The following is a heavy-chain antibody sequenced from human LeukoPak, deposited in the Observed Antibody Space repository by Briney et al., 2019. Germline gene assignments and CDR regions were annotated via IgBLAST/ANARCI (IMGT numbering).Heavy chain of an antibody. CDR2: ISSSGSII. CDR1: GFTFSDYY. Sequence: PGGSLRLSCEASGFTFSDYYMTWIRQAPGQGLEWVSYISSSGSIIYYAESVKGRFTISRDNAKNSLYLQMNSLRAEDTAVYYCARRVVTAIRDAFDIWGQGTMVTVSS. V-gene: IGHV3-11*01. D-gene: IGHD2-21*02. CDR3: ARRVVTAIRDAFDI. J-gene: IGHJ3*02.